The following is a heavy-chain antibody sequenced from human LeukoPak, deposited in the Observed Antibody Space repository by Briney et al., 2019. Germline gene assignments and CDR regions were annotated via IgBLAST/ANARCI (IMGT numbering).Heavy chain of an antibody. Sequence: PSETLSLTCTVSGGSITSGGYYWSWIRHHPGKGLEWIGYIYSSGSTHYNPSIKSRVTISVDTSKNQSSLKLSSVTAADTAVYYCARRFYSSSSFDYWGQGTLVTVSS. CDR3: ARRFYSSSSFDY. CDR2: IYSSGST. J-gene: IGHJ4*02. V-gene: IGHV4-31*03. D-gene: IGHD6-6*01. CDR1: GGSITSGGYY.